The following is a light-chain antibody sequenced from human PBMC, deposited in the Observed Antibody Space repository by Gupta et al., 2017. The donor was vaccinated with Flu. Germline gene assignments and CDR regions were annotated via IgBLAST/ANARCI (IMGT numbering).Light chain of an antibody. CDR3: QQEDTVPFT. Sequence: SLGERATINCKSSQSVLHSSNNKNYLAWYQQKPGQPPKLLIYWASARESGLLDRFSGSGSGTDFTLTISSLQAEDVAVYYCQQEDTVPFTFGGGTKVEIK. V-gene: IGKV4-1*01. J-gene: IGKJ4*01. CDR2: WAS. CDR1: QSVLHSSNNKNY.